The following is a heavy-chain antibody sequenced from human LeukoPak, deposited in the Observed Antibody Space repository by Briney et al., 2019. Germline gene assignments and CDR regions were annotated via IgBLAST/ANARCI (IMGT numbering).Heavy chain of an antibody. J-gene: IGHJ4*02. D-gene: IGHD6-13*01. CDR2: IRYDGSNK. CDR1: GFTFSSYG. CDR3: ARGLIAAAGTCLFDY. V-gene: IGHV3-30*02. Sequence: GGSLRLSCAASGFTFSSYGMHWVRQAPGKGLEWVAFIRYDGSNKYYADSVKGRFTISRDNSKNTLYLQMNSLRAEDTAVYYCARGLIAAAGTCLFDYWGQGTLVTVSS.